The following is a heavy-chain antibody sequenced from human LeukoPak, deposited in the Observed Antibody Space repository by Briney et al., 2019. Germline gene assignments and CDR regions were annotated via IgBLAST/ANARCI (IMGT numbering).Heavy chain of an antibody. Sequence: TSQTLSLTCTVSGGSISSGSYYWSWIRQPAGKGLEWIGRIYTSGSTNYNPSLKSRVTISVDTSKNQFSLKLSSVTAADTAVYYCASSGRGYYYDSSGYLFSYYFDYWGQGTLVTVSS. D-gene: IGHD3-22*01. V-gene: IGHV4-61*02. CDR3: ASSGRGYYYDSSGYLFSYYFDY. J-gene: IGHJ4*02. CDR2: IYTSGST. CDR1: GGSISSGSYY.